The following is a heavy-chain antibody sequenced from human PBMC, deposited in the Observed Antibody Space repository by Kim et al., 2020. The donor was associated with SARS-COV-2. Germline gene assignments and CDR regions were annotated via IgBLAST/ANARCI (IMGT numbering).Heavy chain of an antibody. D-gene: IGHD3-9*01. Sequence: ASVKVSCKASGYTFTGYYMHWVRQAPGQGLEWMGCINPNSGGTNYAQKFQGRVTMTRDTSISTAYMELSRLRSDDTAVYYCARGPYDILTGYYGLHFDYWGQGTLVNVSS. V-gene: IGHV1-2*02. CDR1: GYTFTGYY. J-gene: IGHJ4*02. CDR3: ARGPYDILTGYYGLHFDY. CDR2: INPNSGGT.